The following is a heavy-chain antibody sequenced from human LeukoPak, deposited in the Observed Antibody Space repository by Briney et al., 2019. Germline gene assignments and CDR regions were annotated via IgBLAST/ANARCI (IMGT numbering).Heavy chain of an antibody. CDR3: ARGGTVAGYRSPLKSHFDS. V-gene: IGHV4-34*01. CDR2: VSHSGHT. Sequence: SETLSLTCGVYGGSFSAYYWTWIRQTPGKGLEWIGEVSHSGHTEYNPSLRSRVTILLDTSKNQFSLSVISVTAADTAVYYCARGGTVAGYRSPLKSHFDSWGQGSLVTVSS. J-gene: IGHJ4*02. CDR1: GGSFSAYY. D-gene: IGHD6-19*01.